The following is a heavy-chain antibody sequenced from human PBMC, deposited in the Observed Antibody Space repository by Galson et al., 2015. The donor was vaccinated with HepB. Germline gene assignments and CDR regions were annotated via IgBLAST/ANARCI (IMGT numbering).Heavy chain of an antibody. CDR2: ISYDGRST. V-gene: IGHV3-30*04. CDR3: ARGSGIYYVTLDY. Sequence: SLRLSCAASGFTFNSYPMHWVRQAPGKGLEWVAFISYDGRSTDYADSVAGRFTISRDRSRNTLYLQMNSLGPEDTAMYYCARGSGIYYVTLDYWGQGTLVTVS. D-gene: IGHD1-26*01. J-gene: IGHJ4*02. CDR1: GFTFNSYP.